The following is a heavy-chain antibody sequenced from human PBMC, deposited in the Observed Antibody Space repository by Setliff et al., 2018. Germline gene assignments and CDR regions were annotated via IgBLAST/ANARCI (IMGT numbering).Heavy chain of an antibody. CDR2: IGGHKDDP. Sequence: AAVKVSCKASGYPFNNYGISGLRQTAGQGLEWMGWIGGHKDDPLFEQKFQGRVTMTTDTSTTTAYMELKSLRSDDTAGYYCARSWMAGPLNHFDDWGQGSRVTVSS. D-gene: IGHD6-19*01. CDR3: ARSWMAGPLNHFDD. V-gene: IGHV1-18*01. CDR1: GYPFNNYG. J-gene: IGHJ4*02.